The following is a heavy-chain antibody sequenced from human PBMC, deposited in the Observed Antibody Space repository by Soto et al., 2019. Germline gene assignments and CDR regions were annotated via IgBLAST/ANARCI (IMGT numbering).Heavy chain of an antibody. D-gene: IGHD6-19*01. CDR2: ISYDGSNK. V-gene: IGHV3-30*18. Sequence: GGSLRLSCAASGFTFSSYGMHWVRQAPGKGLEWVAVISYDGSNKYYADSVKGRFTISRDNSKNTLYLQMNSLRAEDTAVYYCAKDLGSGDSSGWGNNDAFDIWGQGTMVTV. CDR3: AKDLGSGDSSGWGNNDAFDI. CDR1: GFTFSSYG. J-gene: IGHJ3*02.